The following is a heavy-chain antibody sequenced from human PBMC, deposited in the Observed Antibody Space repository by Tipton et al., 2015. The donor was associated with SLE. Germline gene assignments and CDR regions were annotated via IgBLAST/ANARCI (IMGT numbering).Heavy chain of an antibody. D-gene: IGHD6-19*01. CDR1: GFTFSSYA. V-gene: IGHV3-30-3*01. CDR3: ARVKAPYSSGWYQNCFDY. Sequence: SLRLSCAASGFTFSSYAMHWVRQAPGKGLEWVAVISYDGSNKYYADSVKGRFTISRDNSKNTLYLQMNSLRAEDTAVYYCARVKAPYSSGWYQNCFDYWGQGTLVTVSS. J-gene: IGHJ4*02. CDR2: ISYDGSNK.